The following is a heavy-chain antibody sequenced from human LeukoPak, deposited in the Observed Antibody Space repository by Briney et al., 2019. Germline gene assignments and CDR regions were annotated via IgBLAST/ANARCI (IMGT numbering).Heavy chain of an antibody. CDR3: ARETVVDSSTSRDIKIKHEAFDI. CDR1: GFSFSEYA. J-gene: IGHJ3*02. Sequence: GGSLRLSCVVSGFSFSEYAMYWVRHAPGEGLEYVSTITRNGGATDYANSGAGRFTGSSDNSKSTLYLQMGSLRIEDPAVYYCARETVVDSSTSRDIKIKHEAFDIWGRGTVVTVSS. V-gene: IGHV3-64*01. D-gene: IGHD4-23*01. CDR2: ITRNGGAT.